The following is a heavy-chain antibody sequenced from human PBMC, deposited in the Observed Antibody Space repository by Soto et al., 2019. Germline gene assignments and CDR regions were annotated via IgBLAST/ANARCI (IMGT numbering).Heavy chain of an antibody. CDR1: GGSISSSNW. V-gene: IGHV4-4*02. D-gene: IGHD2-8*01. CDR3: ARACLNGICYTQGLDL. J-gene: IGHJ4*02. CDR2: IHHSGIS. Sequence: QVQLQESGPGLVKPSGTLSLTCGVSGGSISSSNWWSWVRQPPGKGLEWIGEIHHSGISKYNPSLQSHFTISLAKSKNHLSLHLTSVTAADTVVYYCARACLNGICYTQGLDLWGQGTLVLVSS.